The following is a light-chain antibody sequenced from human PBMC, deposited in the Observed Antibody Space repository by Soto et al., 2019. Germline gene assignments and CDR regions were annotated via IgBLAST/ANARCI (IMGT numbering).Light chain of an antibody. CDR2: DAS. CDR1: QSVTSTH. V-gene: IGKV3-15*01. CDR3: QQYNSWPLT. Sequence: EIVLTQSPATLSLSPGERATLSCRASQSVTSTHLAWYQQKPGQAPRLLIHDASTRATGIPARFSGSGSGTEFTLTISSLQSEDFAVYYCQQYNSWPLTFGGGTKVDIK. J-gene: IGKJ4*01.